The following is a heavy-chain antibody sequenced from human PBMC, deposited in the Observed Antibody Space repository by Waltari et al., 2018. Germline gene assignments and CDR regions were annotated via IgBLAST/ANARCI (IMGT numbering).Heavy chain of an antibody. CDR3: GTYNWNYMHAFDI. D-gene: IGHD1-7*01. V-gene: IGHV4-39*07. J-gene: IGHJ3*02. Sequence: QLQLQESGPGLVKPSETLSLTCTVSGGSISSSSYYWGWLRQPPGKGLEWIGSIYYSGSTYYNPSLKSRVTISVDTSKNQFSLKLSSVTAADTAVYYCGTYNWNYMHAFDIWGQGTMVTVSS. CDR2: IYYSGST. CDR1: GGSISSSSYY.